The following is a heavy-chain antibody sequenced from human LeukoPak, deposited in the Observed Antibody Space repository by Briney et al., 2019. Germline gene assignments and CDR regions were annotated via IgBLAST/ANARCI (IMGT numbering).Heavy chain of an antibody. V-gene: IGHV4-34*01. CDR1: GGSFSGYY. Sequence: PSESLSLTCAVYGGSFSGYYWSWIRQPPGKGLEWIGEIIHSGSTNYNPSLKSRVTISVDTSKNQFSLKLSSVTAADTAVYYCARGLTEYDSSGYYFDYWGQGTLVTVSS. CDR3: ARGLTEYDSSGYYFDY. CDR2: IIHSGST. D-gene: IGHD3-22*01. J-gene: IGHJ4*02.